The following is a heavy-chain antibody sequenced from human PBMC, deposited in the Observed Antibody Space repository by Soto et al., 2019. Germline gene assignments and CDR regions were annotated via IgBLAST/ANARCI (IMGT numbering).Heavy chain of an antibody. Sequence: QVQLVQSGAEVKKPGASVKVSCKDSGYTFTNYPMHWVRQAPGQRLEWMGWINADNTNTKYSQKFTGRVTLTRDTAASTVYMELSSLRYEDTAMYYCARESNWADYWGQGTLVTVSS. V-gene: IGHV1-3*01. D-gene: IGHD1-1*01. J-gene: IGHJ4*02. CDR1: GYTFTNYP. CDR3: ARESNWADY. CDR2: INADNTNT.